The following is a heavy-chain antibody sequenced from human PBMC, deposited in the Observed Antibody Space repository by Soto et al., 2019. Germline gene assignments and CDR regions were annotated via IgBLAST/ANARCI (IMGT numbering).Heavy chain of an antibody. CDR3: ARMDFSGGGYLSYYYYGMDV. CDR1: GYSFTSYW. V-gene: IGHV5-51*01. Sequence: GESLKISCKGSGYSFTSYWIGWVRPMPGKGLEWMGIIYPDDSDTRYSPSFQGQVTISADKSISTAYLQWSSLKASDTAMYYCARMDFSGGGYLSYYYYGMDVWAQGTTVTVSS. CDR2: IYPDDSDT. D-gene: IGHD2-15*01. J-gene: IGHJ6*02.